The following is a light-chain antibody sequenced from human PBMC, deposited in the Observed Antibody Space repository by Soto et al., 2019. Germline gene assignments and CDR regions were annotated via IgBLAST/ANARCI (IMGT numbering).Light chain of an antibody. J-gene: IGKJ4*01. CDR1: QSSSSW. Sequence: DIQVTQVPAAVTVSQAPTAIITCRASQSSSSWMAWYQQKPGKAPKRLLYKASSLESGVTSAFISGRSGTEFTLTISNRQADDYSTKYYQQYNSYSPLTFGGGTKVDIK. CDR3: QQYNSYSPLT. V-gene: IGKV1-5*03. CDR2: KAS.